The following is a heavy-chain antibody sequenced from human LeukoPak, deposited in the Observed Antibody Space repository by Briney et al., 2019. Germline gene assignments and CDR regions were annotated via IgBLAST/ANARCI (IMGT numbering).Heavy chain of an antibody. J-gene: IGHJ3*02. V-gene: IGHV1-69*05. CDR2: IIPIFGTA. CDR1: GGTFSSYA. CDR3: ASLGEIGYYGSGSPVGAFDI. Sequence: SVKVSCKASGGTFSSYAISWVRQAPGQGLEWMGRIIPIFGTANYAQKFQGRVTITTDESTSTAYKELSSLRSEDTAVYYCASLGEIGYYGSGSPVGAFDIWGQGTMVTVSS. D-gene: IGHD3-10*01.